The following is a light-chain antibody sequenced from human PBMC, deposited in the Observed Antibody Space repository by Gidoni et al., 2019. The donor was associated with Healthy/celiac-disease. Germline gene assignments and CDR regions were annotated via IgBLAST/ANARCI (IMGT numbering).Light chain of an antibody. J-gene: IGLJ1*01. V-gene: IGLV1-51*01. CDR1: SSNIGNNY. Sequence: QSVLTQPPSVSPAPGQKVTISCSGSSSNIGNNYVSWYQQLPGTAPKLLIYDNNKRPSGIPDRFSGSKSGTSATLGITGLQTGDEADYYCGTWDSSLSAGGYVFGTGTKVTVL. CDR2: DNN. CDR3: GTWDSSLSAGGYV.